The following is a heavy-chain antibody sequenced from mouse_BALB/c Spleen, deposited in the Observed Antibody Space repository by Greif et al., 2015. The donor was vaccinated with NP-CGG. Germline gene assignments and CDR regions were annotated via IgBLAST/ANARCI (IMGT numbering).Heavy chain of an antibody. CDR3: ARRTGTEAMDY. CDR2: IYPGSGNT. J-gene: IGHJ4*01. Sequence: LVESGPELVKPGASVKISCKASGYTFTDYYINWVKQKPGQGLEWIGWIYPGSGNTKYNEKFKGKATLTVDTSSSTAYMQLSSLTSEDTAVYFCARRTGTEAMDYWGRGTSVTVSS. CDR1: GYTFTDYY. D-gene: IGHD4-1*01. V-gene: IGHV1-84*02.